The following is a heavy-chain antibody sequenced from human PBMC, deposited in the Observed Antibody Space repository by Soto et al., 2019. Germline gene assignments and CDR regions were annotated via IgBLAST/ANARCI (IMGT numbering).Heavy chain of an antibody. V-gene: IGHV1-69*02. J-gene: IGHJ4*02. CDR3: AYSVVVAGVDIWGYFDH. CDR2: IIPILGIA. Sequence: QVQLVQSGAEVKKPGSSVKVSCKASGGTFSSYTISWVRQAPGQGLEWMGRIIPILGIANYAQKFQGRVTITADNTKSTAYMEVSSLRSEDTAVYYCAYSVVVAGVDIWGYFDHWGQGTLVTVSS. D-gene: IGHD2-15*01. CDR1: GGTFSSYT.